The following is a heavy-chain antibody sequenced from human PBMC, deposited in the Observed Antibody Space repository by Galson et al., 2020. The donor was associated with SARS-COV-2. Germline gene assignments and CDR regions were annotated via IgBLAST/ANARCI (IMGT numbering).Heavy chain of an antibody. CDR1: GFTFSSYW. V-gene: IGHV3-7*01. Sequence: GGSLRLSCAASGFTFSSYWMSWVRQAPGKGLEWVANIKQDGSEKYYVDSVKGRFTISRDNAKNSLYLQMNSLRAEDTAVYYCASDIVVVPAATYYYGMDVWGQGTTVTVSS. D-gene: IGHD2-2*01. J-gene: IGHJ6*02. CDR2: IKQDGSEK. CDR3: ASDIVVVPAATYYYGMDV.